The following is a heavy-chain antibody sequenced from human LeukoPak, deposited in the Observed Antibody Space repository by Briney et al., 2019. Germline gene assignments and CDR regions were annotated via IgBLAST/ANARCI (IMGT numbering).Heavy chain of an antibody. D-gene: IGHD2-2*02. CDR2: IIPIFGTA. Sequence: SVKVSCKASGGTFSSYAISWVRQAPGQGLEWMGGIIPIFGTANYAQKFQGRVTITADESTSTAYMELSSLRSEDTAVYYCARAVVVPAAIHNYFDYWGQGTLVTVSS. V-gene: IGHV1-69*13. J-gene: IGHJ4*02. CDR1: GGTFSSYA. CDR3: ARAVVVPAAIHNYFDY.